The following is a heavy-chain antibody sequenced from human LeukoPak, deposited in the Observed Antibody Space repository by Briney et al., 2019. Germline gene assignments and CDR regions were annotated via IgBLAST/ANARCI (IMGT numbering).Heavy chain of an antibody. V-gene: IGHV4-38-2*02. D-gene: IGHD6-13*01. Sequence: SETLSLTCTVSRYSIRTTYYWGWIRQIPGKGLEWIGTIFYSGTTYYNPSLKSRVTISVDTSKNQFSLKLSSVTAADTAVYYCASRPLLAAAGTVEYFQHWGQGTLVTVSS. CDR2: IFYSGTT. CDR3: ASRPLLAAAGTVEYFQH. J-gene: IGHJ1*01. CDR1: RYSIRTTYY.